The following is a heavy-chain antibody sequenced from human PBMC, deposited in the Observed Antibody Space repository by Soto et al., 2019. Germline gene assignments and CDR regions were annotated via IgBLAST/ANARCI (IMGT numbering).Heavy chain of an antibody. J-gene: IGHJ6*02. CDR3: ATYHCTNGVCYYYYGMDV. CDR1: GGTFSSYA. V-gene: IGHV1-69*13. CDR2: IIPIFGTA. D-gene: IGHD2-8*01. Sequence: AASVKVSCKASGGTFSSYAISWVRQAPGQGLEWMGGIIPIFGTANYAQKSQGRVTITADESTSTAYMELSSLRSEDTAVYYCATYHCTNGVCYYYYGMDVWGQGTTVTVSS.